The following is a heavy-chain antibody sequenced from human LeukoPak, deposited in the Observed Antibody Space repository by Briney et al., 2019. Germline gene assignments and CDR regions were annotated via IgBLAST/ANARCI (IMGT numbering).Heavy chain of an antibody. V-gene: IGHV3-23*01. J-gene: IGHJ4*02. CDR1: GFTFSSYA. CDR3: AKARSVGEYYFDY. Sequence: GGSLRLSCAASGFTFSSYAMSWVRQAPGKGLEWVSAISGSGGSTYYADSVKGRFTISRDNSKNALYLQMNSLRAEDTAVYYCAKARSVGEYYFDYWGQGTLVTVSS. CDR2: ISGSGGST. D-gene: IGHD3-10*01.